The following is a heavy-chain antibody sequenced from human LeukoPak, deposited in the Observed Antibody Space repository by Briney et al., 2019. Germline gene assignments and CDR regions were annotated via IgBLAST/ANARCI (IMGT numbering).Heavy chain of an antibody. D-gene: IGHD2-2*01. Sequence: PGGSLRLSCAASGFTFSSYAMSWVRQAPGKGLEWVSAISSSGGSTYYADSVKGRFTISRDNSKNTLYLQMNSLRAEDTAVYYCAKDICGRCYGSAFDIWGQGTMVTVSS. CDR2: ISSSGGST. CDR1: GFTFSSYA. J-gene: IGHJ3*02. V-gene: IGHV3-23*01. CDR3: AKDICGRCYGSAFDI.